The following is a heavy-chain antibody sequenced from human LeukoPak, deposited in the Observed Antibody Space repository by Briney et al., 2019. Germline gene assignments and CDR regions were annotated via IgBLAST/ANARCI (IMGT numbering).Heavy chain of an antibody. CDR2: IIPIFGTA. CDR3: ARDNYSGYDP. Sequence: ASVKVSCKASGGTFSSYAISWVRQAPGQGLEWMGRIIPIFGTANYAQKFQGTVTITTDESTSTAYMELRSLRSEDTAVYYCARDNYSGYDPWGQGTLVTVSS. D-gene: IGHD5-12*01. J-gene: IGHJ5*02. CDR1: GGTFSSYA. V-gene: IGHV1-69*05.